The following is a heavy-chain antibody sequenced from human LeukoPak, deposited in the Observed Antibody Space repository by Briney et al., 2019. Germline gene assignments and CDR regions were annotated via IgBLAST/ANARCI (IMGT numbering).Heavy chain of an antibody. V-gene: IGHV4-39*07. CDR1: GGSISSSSYY. CDR2: IYYSGST. Sequence: SETLSLTCTVSGGSISSSSYYWGWIRQPPGKGLEWIGSIYYSGSTYHNPSLKSRVTISVDTSKNQFSLKLSSVTAADTAVYYCARGGRIYYYGSGSSDTRFDPWGQGTLVIVSS. J-gene: IGHJ5*02. CDR3: ARGGRIYYYGSGSSDTRFDP. D-gene: IGHD3-10*01.